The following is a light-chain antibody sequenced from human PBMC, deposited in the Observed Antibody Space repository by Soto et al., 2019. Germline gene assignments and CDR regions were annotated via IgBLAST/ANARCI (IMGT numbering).Light chain of an antibody. CDR2: EVS. Sequence: QSALTQPASVSGSPGQSITISCTGTSSDVGGYNYVSWYQQHLGKAPKLMIYEVSNRPSGVSNRFSGSKSGNTASLTISGLQAEDEADYYCSSYTSSSTLEVVFGGGTKLTVL. CDR1: SSDVGGYNY. CDR3: SSYTSSSTLEVV. J-gene: IGLJ2*01. V-gene: IGLV2-14*01.